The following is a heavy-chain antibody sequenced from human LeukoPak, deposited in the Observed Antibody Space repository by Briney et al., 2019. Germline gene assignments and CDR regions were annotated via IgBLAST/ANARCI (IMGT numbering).Heavy chain of an antibody. J-gene: IGHJ5*02. V-gene: IGHV1-2*02. CDR2: INPNSGGT. CDR3: ARNVVPAAIGGWFDP. D-gene: IGHD2-2*01. Sequence: ASVKVSCKASGYTFTGYYMHWVRRAPGQGLEWMGWINPNSGGTNYAQKFQGRVTMTRDTSISTAYMELSRLRSDDTAVYYCARNVVPAAIGGWFDPWGQGTLVTVSS. CDR1: GYTFTGYY.